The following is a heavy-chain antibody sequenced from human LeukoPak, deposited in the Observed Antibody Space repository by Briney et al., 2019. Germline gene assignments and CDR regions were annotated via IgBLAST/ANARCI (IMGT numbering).Heavy chain of an antibody. Sequence: SETLSLTCTVSGGSISSSSYYWGWIRQPPGKGLEWIGSIYYSGSTYYNPSLKSRVTISVDTSKNQFSLKLSSVTAADTAVYYCARGNSFDYWGQGTLVTVSS. CDR2: IYYSGST. D-gene: IGHD2/OR15-2a*01. CDR3: ARGNSFDY. CDR1: GGSISSSSYY. V-gene: IGHV4-39*07. J-gene: IGHJ4*02.